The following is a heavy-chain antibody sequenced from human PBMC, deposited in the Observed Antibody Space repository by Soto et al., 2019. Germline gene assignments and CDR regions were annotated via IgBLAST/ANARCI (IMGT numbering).Heavy chain of an antibody. D-gene: IGHD3-22*01. CDR3: ARRQSYYEQSIGYDPFHP. Sequence: QVQLQESGPGLVEPSQTLFLICTDSGASIITDGYYWTWIRQHPGKGLECLRYIHHSGAATYSPSEHPSPRCLVAIPVDIFTSLFSLRPPSVAAADTAVYYCARRQSYYEQSIGYDPFHPWGQGPLVIVS. CDR1: GASIITDGYY. CDR2: IHHSGAATYSP. J-gene: IGHJ5*02. V-gene: IGHV4-31*01.